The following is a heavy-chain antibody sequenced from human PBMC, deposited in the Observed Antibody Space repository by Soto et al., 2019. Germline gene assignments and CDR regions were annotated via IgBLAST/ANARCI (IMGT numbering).Heavy chain of an antibody. CDR2: FDPEDGET. Sequence: ASVKVSCKVSGYTLTELSMHWVRQAPGKGLEWMGGFDPEDGETIYAQKFQGRVTMTEDTSTDTAYMELSSLRSEDTAVYYCATDPYYDSSGYHNHFDYRGQGTLVTVAS. V-gene: IGHV1-24*01. CDR1: GYTLTELS. CDR3: ATDPYYDSSGYHNHFDY. J-gene: IGHJ4*02. D-gene: IGHD3-22*01.